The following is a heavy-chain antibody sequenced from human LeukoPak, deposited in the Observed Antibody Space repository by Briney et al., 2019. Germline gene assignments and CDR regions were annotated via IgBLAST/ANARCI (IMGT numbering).Heavy chain of an antibody. J-gene: IGHJ4*02. Sequence: GGSLRLSCAASGFIFSSYAMSWVRQAPGKGLEWVSAISGSGGSTYYADSVKGRFTISRDNSKNTLYLQMNSLRAEDTAVYYCAKDFTVVVTAIVDYWGQGTLVTVSS. CDR3: AKDFTVVVTAIVDY. D-gene: IGHD2-21*02. V-gene: IGHV3-23*01. CDR2: ISGSGGST. CDR1: GFIFSSYA.